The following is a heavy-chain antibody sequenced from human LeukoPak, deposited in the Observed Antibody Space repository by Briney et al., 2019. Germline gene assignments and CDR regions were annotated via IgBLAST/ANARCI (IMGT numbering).Heavy chain of an antibody. CDR1: GFTLKTYW. D-gene: IGHD3-22*01. Sequence: GGSLRLSCAASGFTLKTYWMHWVRHAPGKGLVWVSRINPDGRNKNYADSVKGRFTISRDNAKNTLYLQMNSLRVEDTATYYCAKVDGSGNSIFDYWGQGTLVPVSS. CDR3: AKVDGSGNSIFDY. CDR2: INPDGRNK. V-gene: IGHV3-74*01. J-gene: IGHJ4*02.